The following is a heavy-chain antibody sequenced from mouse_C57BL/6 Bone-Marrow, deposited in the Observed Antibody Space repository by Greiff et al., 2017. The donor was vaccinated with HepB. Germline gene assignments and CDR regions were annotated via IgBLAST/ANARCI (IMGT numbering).Heavy chain of an antibody. V-gene: IGHV1-76*01. J-gene: IGHJ4*01. Sequence: QVHVKQSGAELVRPGASVKLSCKASGYTFTDYYINWVKQRPGQGLEWIARIYPGSGNTYYNEKFKGKATLTAEKSSSTAYMQLSSLTSEDSAVYFCARKRGYYGSSSYYYAMDYWGQGTSVTVSS. CDR3: ARKRGYYGSSSYYYAMDY. CDR1: GYTFTDYY. D-gene: IGHD1-1*01. CDR2: IYPGSGNT.